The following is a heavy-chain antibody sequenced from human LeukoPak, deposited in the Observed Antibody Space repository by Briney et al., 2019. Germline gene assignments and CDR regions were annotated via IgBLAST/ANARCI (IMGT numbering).Heavy chain of an antibody. V-gene: IGHV1-3*01. Sequence: GASVKVSCKASGYTFTSYAMHWVRQAPGQRLEWMGWINAGNGNTRYSQKFQGRVTITRDTSASTAYMELSSLRSEGTAVYYCARERSYYDFWSGYYGYWGQGTLVTVSS. CDR1: GYTFTSYA. D-gene: IGHD3-3*01. J-gene: IGHJ4*02. CDR3: ARERSYYDFWSGYYGY. CDR2: INAGNGNT.